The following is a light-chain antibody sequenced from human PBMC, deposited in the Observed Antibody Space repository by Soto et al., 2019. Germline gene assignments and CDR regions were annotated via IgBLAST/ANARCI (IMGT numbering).Light chain of an antibody. CDR2: DVA. J-gene: IGKJ4*01. CDR3: QQYNSYPLT. V-gene: IGKV1-5*01. CDR1: QSIDRW. Sequence: DIQMTQSPSTLSASVGDRVTTTCRASQSIDRWLAWYQQRPGRAPKLLIYDVANLETGVPSRFSGSGSETEFTLTISSLQPDDFAVYYCQQYNSYPLTFGGGTKVDIK.